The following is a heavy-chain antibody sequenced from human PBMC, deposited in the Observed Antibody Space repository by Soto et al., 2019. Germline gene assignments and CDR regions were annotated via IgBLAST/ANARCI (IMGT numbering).Heavy chain of an antibody. D-gene: IGHD6-19*01. CDR2: IYPGDSET. V-gene: IGHV5-51*01. J-gene: IGHJ4*02. CDR1: GYSFTSYW. CDR3: GRYLTGFGHGWVDY. Sequence: ESLKVYCPCSGYSFTSYWIALVLQMPGKGLEWVGIIYPGDSETRYSPSFQGQVIMSADKSTSTAYLHWSSLKASDTGSYYCGRYLTGFGHGWVDYWGRGTLVTVS.